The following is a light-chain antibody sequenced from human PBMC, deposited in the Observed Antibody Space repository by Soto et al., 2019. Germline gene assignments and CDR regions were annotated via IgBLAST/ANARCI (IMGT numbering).Light chain of an antibody. V-gene: IGKV3-20*01. CDR3: QQYGSAPLT. Sequence: EIVLTQSPGTLSLSPGERATLSCRASQSVGSSHLAWYQQKPGQAPRLLIYGASSRATGIPDRFSGSGSGTEFTLTISRLEPEDFAVYYCQQYGSAPLTFGRGTKVEIK. J-gene: IGKJ1*01. CDR1: QSVGSSH. CDR2: GAS.